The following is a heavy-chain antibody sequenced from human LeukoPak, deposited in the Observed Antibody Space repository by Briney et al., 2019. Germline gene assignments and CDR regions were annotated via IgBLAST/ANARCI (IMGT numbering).Heavy chain of an antibody. D-gene: IGHD5-18*01. CDR2: ISYDGSNK. CDR1: GFTFSSYA. V-gene: IGHV3-30*04. J-gene: IGHJ4*02. Sequence: GGSLRLSCAASGFTFSSYAMHWVRQAPGKGLEWVAVISYDGSNKYYADSVKGRFTISRDNSKNTLYLQMNSLRAEDTAVYYCARDRGYSYGYSFLLFDYWGQGTLVTVSS. CDR3: ARDRGYSYGYSFLLFDY.